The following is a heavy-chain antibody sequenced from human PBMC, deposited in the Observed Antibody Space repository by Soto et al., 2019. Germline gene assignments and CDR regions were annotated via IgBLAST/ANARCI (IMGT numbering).Heavy chain of an antibody. CDR3: AKDHLTTTVTTVGY. CDR2: ISYHGRDK. V-gene: IGHV3-30*18. D-gene: IGHD4-17*01. Sequence: QVQLVESGGGVVQPGRSLRLSCAASGFTFSNYGMHWVRQAPGKGLEWVAVISYHGRDKYYADSVKGRCTISRDNSKNTLYLQMDSLRAEDTAVYYCAKDHLTTTVTTVGYWGQGTLVTVSS. CDR1: GFTFSNYG. J-gene: IGHJ4*02.